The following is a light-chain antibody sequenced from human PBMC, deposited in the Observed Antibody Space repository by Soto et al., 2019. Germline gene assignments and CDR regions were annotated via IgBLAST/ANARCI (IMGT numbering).Light chain of an antibody. Sequence: DIGRTQYKGTLSLSPGERATLSCRASQSVSINLAWYQQKPGQAPRLLIYGASIRATGIPARFSGSGSGTEFTLTISSLQPDDFATYYCQQYKSYWPFCQGAMAAIK. V-gene: IGKV3-15*01. J-gene: IGKJ1*01. CDR3: QQYKSYWP. CDR1: QSVSIN. CDR2: GAS.